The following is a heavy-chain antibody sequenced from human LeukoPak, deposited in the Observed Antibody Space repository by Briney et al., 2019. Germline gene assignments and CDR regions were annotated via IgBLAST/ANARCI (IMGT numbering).Heavy chain of an antibody. CDR1: GGSISSGGYY. CDR2: IYYSGST. Sequence: SETLSLTCTVSGGSISSGGYYWSWIRQHPGKGLEWIGYIYYSGSTYYNPSLKSRVTISVDTSKNQFSLKLSSVTAADTAVHYCARDKQLDGYYYYGMDVWGQGTTVTVSS. V-gene: IGHV4-31*03. J-gene: IGHJ6*02. CDR3: ARDKQLDGYYYYGMDV. D-gene: IGHD6-13*01.